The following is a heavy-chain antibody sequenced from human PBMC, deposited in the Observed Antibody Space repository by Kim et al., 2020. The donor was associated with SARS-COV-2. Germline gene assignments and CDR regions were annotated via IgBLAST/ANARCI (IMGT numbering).Heavy chain of an antibody. Sequence: GGSLRLSCVASGFTFSSYWMSWVRQAPGKGLEWVASIKQDGSQKSYVGSVKGRFTISRDNAQNSLYLQMSSLGAEDTAVYYCVRPSRDDGDFWGEGTVV. J-gene: IGHJ4*02. D-gene: IGHD6-13*01. V-gene: IGHV3-7*01. CDR3: VRPSRDDGDF. CDR1: GFTFSSYW. CDR2: IKQDGSQK.